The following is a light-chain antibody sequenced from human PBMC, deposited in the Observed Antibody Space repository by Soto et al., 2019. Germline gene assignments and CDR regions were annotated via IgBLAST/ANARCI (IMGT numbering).Light chain of an antibody. Sequence: DIPMTQSPSSVSASEGDNITISCRASQTIPRFLNWYQQKPGKAPKLLIFSISHLQNGVPSRFSGTGSGRDFTLTISSLQPEDFATYYCQHTSDIPLTFGGGTRVEI. CDR3: QHTSDIPLT. CDR2: SIS. CDR1: QTIPRF. V-gene: IGKV1-39*01. J-gene: IGKJ4*01.